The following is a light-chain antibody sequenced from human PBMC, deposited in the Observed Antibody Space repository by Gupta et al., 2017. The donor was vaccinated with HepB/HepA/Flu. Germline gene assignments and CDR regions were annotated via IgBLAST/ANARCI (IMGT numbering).Light chain of an antibody. V-gene: IGLV1-40*01. J-gene: IGLJ1*01. Sequence: QSVLTQPPSVSGAPGPRVTISCTGSGSNIGAGYAVHWYQHLPGTAPKLLIYDNHNRPSGVPDRFSGSNSGTSASLAITGLQAEDEADYHCQSYDRTLSAYVFGSGTKVTVL. CDR2: DNH. CDR1: GSNIGAGYA. CDR3: QSYDRTLSAYV.